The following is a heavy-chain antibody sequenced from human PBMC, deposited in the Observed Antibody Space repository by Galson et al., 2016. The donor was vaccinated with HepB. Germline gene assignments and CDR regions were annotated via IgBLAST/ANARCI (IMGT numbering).Heavy chain of an antibody. CDR1: GFTFSSYC. J-gene: IGHJ6*04. CDR2: IWYDGSNK. V-gene: IGHV3-33*06. Sequence: SLRLSRAASGFTFSSYCMHWVRQAPGKGLDWVAVIWYDGSNKYYADSVKGRFTISRDNSKNTLYLQMNSLRAEDTAVYYCAKIGSEYGMDVWGKGTTVTVSS. D-gene: IGHD3-10*01. CDR3: AKIGSEYGMDV.